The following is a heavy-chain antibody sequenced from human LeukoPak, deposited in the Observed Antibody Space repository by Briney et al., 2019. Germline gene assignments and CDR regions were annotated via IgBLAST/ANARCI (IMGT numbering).Heavy chain of an antibody. CDR2: ISAYNGNT. CDR3: AREFPYDSSGYYYVDAFDI. Sequence: ASVKVSCKASGYTFTSYGISWVRQAPGQGLEWMGWISAYNGNTNYAQKLQGRVTMTTDTSTSTAYMELRSLRSDDAAVYYCAREFPYDSSGYYYVDAFDIWGQGTMVTVSS. D-gene: IGHD3-22*01. V-gene: IGHV1-18*01. J-gene: IGHJ3*02. CDR1: GYTFTSYG.